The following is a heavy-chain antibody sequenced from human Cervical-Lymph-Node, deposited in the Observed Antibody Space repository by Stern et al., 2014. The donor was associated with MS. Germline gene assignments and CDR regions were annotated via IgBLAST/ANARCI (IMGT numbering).Heavy chain of an antibody. Sequence: QVQLQQWGAGLLRPSETLSLTCAVHGASFTDNYWSWIRQTPGKGLEWIGEINHSGKTHNNPSLMSRVTLSVDTSKNQFSLKLNSVTAADTAVYYCARERKVERSARVFVSFDVWGQGTLLTVSS. J-gene: IGHJ3*01. CDR3: ARERKVERSARVFVSFDV. V-gene: IGHV4-34*01. D-gene: IGHD1-1*01. CDR2: INHSGKT. CDR1: GASFTDNY.